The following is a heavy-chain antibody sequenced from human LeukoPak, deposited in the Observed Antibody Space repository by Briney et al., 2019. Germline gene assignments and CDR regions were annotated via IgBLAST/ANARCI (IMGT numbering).Heavy chain of an antibody. J-gene: IGHJ3*02. V-gene: IGHV1-8*03. CDR1: GYTFSSYD. CDR3: AKSSGWDLDVFDI. Sequence: ASVKVSCKASGYTFSSYDINWVRQATGQGLEWMGWMNPKRGNTGYAHKFQGRVTITRNTSITTAYMELSSLRSEDTAVYYCAKSSGWDLDVFDIWGQGTMVTVSS. D-gene: IGHD6-19*01. CDR2: MNPKRGNT.